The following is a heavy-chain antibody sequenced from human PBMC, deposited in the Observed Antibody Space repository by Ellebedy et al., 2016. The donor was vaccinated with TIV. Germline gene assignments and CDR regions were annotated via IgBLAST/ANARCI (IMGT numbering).Heavy chain of an antibody. CDR2: IYYSGST. J-gene: IGHJ6*03. CDR1: GGSISSSSYY. Sequence: SETLSLXXTVSGGSISSSSYYWGWIRQPPGKGLEWIGSIYYSGSTYYNPSLKSRVTISVDTSKNQFSLKLSSVTAADTAVYYCARGARYYYYMDVWGKGTTLTVSS. CDR3: ARGARYYYYMDV. V-gene: IGHV4-39*01.